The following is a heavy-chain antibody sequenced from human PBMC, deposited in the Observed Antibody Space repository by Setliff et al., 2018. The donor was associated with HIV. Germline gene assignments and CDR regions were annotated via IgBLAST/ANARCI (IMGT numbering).Heavy chain of an antibody. V-gene: IGHV4-34*01. CDR1: GTSLNTYY. D-gene: IGHD3-10*01. Sequence: PSETLSLTCAVYGTSLNTYYWTWIRYTPGRGLQWIGQIDHSGSTNYNPSLKSRVTPSVDASKNQFSLKVKSVTAADTATYYCAKKGRYYYGSGVTTDYFDDWGQGTPVTVSS. CDR3: AKKGRYYYGSGVTTDYFDD. J-gene: IGHJ4*02. CDR2: IDHSGST.